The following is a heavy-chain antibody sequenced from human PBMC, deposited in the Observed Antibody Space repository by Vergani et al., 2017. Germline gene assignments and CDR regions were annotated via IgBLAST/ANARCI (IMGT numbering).Heavy chain of an antibody. CDR2: IYYSGST. Sequence: QLQLQESGPGLVKPSENLSLTCTVSGGSISSSSYYWGWIRQPPGKGLEWIGSIYYSGSTYYNPSLKSRVTISVDTSKNQFSLKLSSVTAADTAVYYCARHFGVVIGGLNWFDPWGQGTLVTVSS. CDR3: ARHFGVVIGGLNWFDP. CDR1: GGSISSSSYY. D-gene: IGHD3-3*01. J-gene: IGHJ5*02. V-gene: IGHV4-39*01.